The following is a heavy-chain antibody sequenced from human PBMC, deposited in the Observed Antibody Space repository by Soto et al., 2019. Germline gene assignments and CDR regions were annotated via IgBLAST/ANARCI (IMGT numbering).Heavy chain of an antibody. CDR2: MNPGSGKT. Sequence: AAVKVSGKASGYTFINFDISWVRQATGQGLEWMGWMNPGSGKTGYANKFQGRVTMTRDASTGTAHLELSSLTSEDTAVYYCARMASAGTLNWFDPWGQGTLVTVSS. CDR3: ARMASAGTLNWFDP. J-gene: IGHJ5*02. CDR1: GYTFINFD. D-gene: IGHD6-13*01. V-gene: IGHV1-8*02.